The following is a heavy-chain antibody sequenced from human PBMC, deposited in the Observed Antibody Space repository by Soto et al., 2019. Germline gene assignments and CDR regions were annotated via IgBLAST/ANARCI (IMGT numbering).Heavy chain of an antibody. CDR2: IIPIFGTA. Sequence: QVQLVQSGAEVKKPGSSVKASCKASGGTFSSYAISWVRQAPGQGLEWMGGIIPIFGTANYAQKFQGRVTITADKSTSTAYMELSSLRSEDTAVYYCARAKDIVVVPARTRGNYYYYGMDVWGQGTTVTVSS. D-gene: IGHD2-2*01. V-gene: IGHV1-69*06. CDR1: GGTFSSYA. CDR3: ARAKDIVVVPARTRGNYYYYGMDV. J-gene: IGHJ6*02.